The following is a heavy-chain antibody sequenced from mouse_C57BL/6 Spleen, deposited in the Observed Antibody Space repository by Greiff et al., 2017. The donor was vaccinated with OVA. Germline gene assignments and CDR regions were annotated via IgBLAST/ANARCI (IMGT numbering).Heavy chain of an antibody. CDR2: IYPGDGDT. CDR3: ARGGLYYGNYVGYFDY. D-gene: IGHD2-1*01. Sequence: VKLMESGAELVKPGASVKISCKASGYAFSSYWMNWVKQRPGKGLEWIGQIYPGDGDTNYNGKFKGKATLTADKSSSTAYMQLSSLTSEDSAVYFCARGGLYYGNYVGYFDYWGQGTTLTVSS. J-gene: IGHJ2*01. CDR1: GYAFSSYW. V-gene: IGHV1-80*01.